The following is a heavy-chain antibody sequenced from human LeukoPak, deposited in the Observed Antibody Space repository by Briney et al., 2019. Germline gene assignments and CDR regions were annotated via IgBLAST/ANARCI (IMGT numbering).Heavy chain of an antibody. D-gene: IGHD3-16*01. J-gene: IGHJ4*02. CDR3: ARALGGLRLGEFY. V-gene: IGHV4-31*03. Sequence: SETLSLTCTVSGGSISGGGYYWSWIRQHPGKGLEWIGYIYYSGSTYYNPSLKSRVTISVDTSKNQFSLKLSSVTAADTAVYYCARALGGLRLGEFYWGQGTLVTVSS. CDR2: IYYSGST. CDR1: GGSISGGGYY.